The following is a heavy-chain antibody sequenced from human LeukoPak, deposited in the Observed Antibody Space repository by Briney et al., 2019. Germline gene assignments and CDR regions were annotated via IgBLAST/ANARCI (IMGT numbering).Heavy chain of an antibody. J-gene: IGHJ4*02. V-gene: IGHV3-30*04. CDR3: ARDGGSLSNGWFPGDY. CDR1: GFTFSSYA. Sequence: GRSLRLSYAASGFTFSSYAMHRVRQAPGKGLEWVAVISYDGSNKYYADSVKGRFTISRDNSKNTLYLQMNSLRAEDTAVYYCARDGGSLSNGWFPGDYWGQGALVTVSS. D-gene: IGHD6-19*01. CDR2: ISYDGSNK.